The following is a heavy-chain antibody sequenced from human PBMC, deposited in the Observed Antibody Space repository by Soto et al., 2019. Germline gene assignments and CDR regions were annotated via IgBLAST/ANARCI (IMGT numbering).Heavy chain of an antibody. J-gene: IGHJ4*02. CDR1: GFTFSNYA. CDR3: VNRAYFCSGGSCYSYYFDY. Sequence: GGSLRLSCAASGFTFSNYAMSWVRQTPGKGLEWVSAISSSGGSTYYADSVKGRFTISRDNTKNTLYLQMSNLRAEDTAVFYFVNRAYFCSGGSCYSYYFDYWGQGTLVTVSS. CDR2: ISSSGGST. D-gene: IGHD2-15*01. V-gene: IGHV3-23*01.